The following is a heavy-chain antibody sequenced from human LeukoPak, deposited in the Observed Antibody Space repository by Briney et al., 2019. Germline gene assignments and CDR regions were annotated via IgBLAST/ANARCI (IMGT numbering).Heavy chain of an antibody. J-gene: IGHJ4*02. CDR3: TRAVRGIGTDY. Sequence: GGSLTLSCTASGYTFSRSSMNWVRQAPGKGLEWVSSITSTGNDTFYARTLKGRFTISRDNSKNSLYLHVSGLTAEDTAIYYCTRAVRGIGTDYWGQGTLVTVSS. D-gene: IGHD1-1*01. CDR2: ITSTGNDT. CDR1: GYTFSRSS. V-gene: IGHV3-21*01.